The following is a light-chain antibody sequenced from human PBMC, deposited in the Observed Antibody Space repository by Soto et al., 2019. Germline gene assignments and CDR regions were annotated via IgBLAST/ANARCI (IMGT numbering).Light chain of an antibody. J-gene: IGKJ3*01. Sequence: EIVMTQSPATLSVSPGERATLSCRASQSVGGNLAWYQQKPGQAPRLLIYGASTRATGIPGRFSGSGSGTEFTLTISILQSEDFAVYYCQQYNNWAITFGPGTKVDIK. CDR3: QQYNNWAIT. CDR2: GAS. V-gene: IGKV3-15*01. CDR1: QSVGGN.